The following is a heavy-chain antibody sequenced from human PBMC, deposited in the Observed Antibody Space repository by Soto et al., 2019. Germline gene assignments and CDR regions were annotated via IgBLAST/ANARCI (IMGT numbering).Heavy chain of an antibody. V-gene: IGHV3-23*01. D-gene: IGHD6-13*01. CDR2: ISGSGGST. J-gene: IGHJ5*02. CDR3: AKESGYSSSWYVLSDWFDP. CDR1: GFTFSSYT. Sequence: EVQLLESGGGLVQPGGSLRLSCAASGFTFSSYTMTWVRQAPGKGLDWVSTISGSGGSTYYADSVKGRFTISRDNSRNTLFLQMNSLRAEDTAVYYCAKESGYSSSWYVLSDWFDPWGQGTLVTVSS.